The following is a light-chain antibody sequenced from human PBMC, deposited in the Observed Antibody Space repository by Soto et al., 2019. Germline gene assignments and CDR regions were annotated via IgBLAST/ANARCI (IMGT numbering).Light chain of an antibody. CDR3: SSYTITSTYV. Sequence: QSALPQPASVSGSPGQSITISCTGTSSDVGGYNYVSWYQQHPGKAPKLMIYEVSDRPSGVSNRFSGSKSGNTASLTISGLQAEDEADYYCSSYTITSTYVFGTGTRSPS. CDR2: EVS. V-gene: IGLV2-14*01. J-gene: IGLJ1*01. CDR1: SSDVGGYNY.